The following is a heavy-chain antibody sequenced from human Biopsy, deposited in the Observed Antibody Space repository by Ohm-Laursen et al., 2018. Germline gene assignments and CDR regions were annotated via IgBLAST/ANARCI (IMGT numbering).Heavy chain of an antibody. D-gene: IGHD1-26*01. V-gene: IGHV4-59*08. CDR2: IYYTGST. J-gene: IGHJ2*01. CDR3: ARHAPSYSGSYWRYFDL. CDR1: GGSISSYY. Sequence: TLSLTCTVSGGSISSYYWSWIRQPPGKGLEWIGYIYYTGSTNYNPSLKSRVTISVDTSMNHLSLRLTSVPAADTAVYYCARHAPSYSGSYWRYFDLWGRGTLVTVSS.